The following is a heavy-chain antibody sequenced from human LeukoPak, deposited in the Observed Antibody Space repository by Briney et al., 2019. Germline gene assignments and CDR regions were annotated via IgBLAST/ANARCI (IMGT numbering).Heavy chain of an antibody. Sequence: PGGSLRLSCAASGFTFSSYAMSWVPQPPGKGVEWFSGISGSGGNTYYADSVKGRFTISRDNPNNTLYLQRNSLRAEETAVYYCARHSRGRWSVFDYWGEGTLVTASS. CDR2: ISGSGGNT. CDR3: ARHSRGRWSVFDY. V-gene: IGHV3-23*01. J-gene: IGHJ4*02. D-gene: IGHD2-15*01. CDR1: GFTFSSYA.